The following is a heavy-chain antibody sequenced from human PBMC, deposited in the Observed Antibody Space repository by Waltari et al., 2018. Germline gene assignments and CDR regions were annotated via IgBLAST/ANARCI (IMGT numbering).Heavy chain of an antibody. CDR3: ARAFQYGGTSHFDD. D-gene: IGHD1-26*01. CDR2: SRKKANSYTT. CDR1: GFTFSDYY. Sequence: EVQLAESGGGLVQPGGSLRLSCAVSGFTFSDYYMDWVRQAPGKGLGWVARSRKKANSYTTEYAASVKGRFTISRDDSKNSLNLQMNSLETDDTAVYFCARAFQYGGTSHFDDWGQGTLVTVSS. J-gene: IGHJ4*02. V-gene: IGHV3-72*01.